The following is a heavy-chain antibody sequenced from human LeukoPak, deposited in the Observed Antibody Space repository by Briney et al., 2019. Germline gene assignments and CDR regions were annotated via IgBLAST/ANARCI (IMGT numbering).Heavy chain of an antibody. CDR2: IYSSVST. CDR3: ARGPPAKPGTGYYYGMDV. Sequence: PSETLSLTCTVSGGSISSNAYYWAWIRQPPGKGLEWIGSIYSSVSTYYNPSLKSRVTISVDTSKNQFSLRLSSVTAADTAVYYCARGPPAKPGTGYYYGMDVWGQGTTVTVSS. J-gene: IGHJ6*02. CDR1: GGSISSNAYY. V-gene: IGHV4-39*01. D-gene: IGHD2-2*01.